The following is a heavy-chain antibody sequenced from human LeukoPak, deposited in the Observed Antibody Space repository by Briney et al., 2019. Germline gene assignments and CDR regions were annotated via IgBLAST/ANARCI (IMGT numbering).Heavy chain of an antibody. CDR1: GFTFSSYA. J-gene: IGHJ6*03. CDR2: ISGSGGST. Sequence: GGSLRLSCAASGFTFSSYAMSWVRQAPGKGLEWVSAISGSGGSTYYADSVKGRFTISRDNSKNTLYLQMNSLRAEDTAVYYCASEGNYYGSGSYYTSGYYMDVWGKGTTVTISS. CDR3: ASEGNYYGSGSYYTSGYYMDV. V-gene: IGHV3-23*01. D-gene: IGHD3-10*01.